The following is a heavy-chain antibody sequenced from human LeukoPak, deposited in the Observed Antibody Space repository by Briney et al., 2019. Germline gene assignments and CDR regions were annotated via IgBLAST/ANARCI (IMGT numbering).Heavy chain of an antibody. Sequence: PSETLSLTCAVYGGSFSGYYWSWIRQPPGKGLEWIGEINHSGSTNYNPSLKSRVTISVDTSKNQFSLKLSSVTAADTAVYYCARGFAIFYGGSSVGDDYWGQGTLVTVSS. V-gene: IGHV4-34*01. D-gene: IGHD4-23*01. CDR1: GGSFSGYY. J-gene: IGHJ4*02. CDR2: INHSGST. CDR3: ARGFAIFYGGSSVGDDY.